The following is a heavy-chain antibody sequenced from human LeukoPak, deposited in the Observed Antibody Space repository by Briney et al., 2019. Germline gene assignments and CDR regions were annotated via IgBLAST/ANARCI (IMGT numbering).Heavy chain of an antibody. V-gene: IGHV3-23*01. CDR2: ISNSAGST. CDR3: AAGRGYGDAFNI. J-gene: IGHJ3*02. Sequence: GGSLRLSCAASGFTFSSYAMSWVRQAPGKGLEWVSVISNSAGSTFYADSVKGRFTISRDNSKNTLYLQMNSLRAEDTAVYYCAAGRGYGDAFNIWGQGTMVTVSS. D-gene: IGHD5-12*01. CDR1: GFTFSSYA.